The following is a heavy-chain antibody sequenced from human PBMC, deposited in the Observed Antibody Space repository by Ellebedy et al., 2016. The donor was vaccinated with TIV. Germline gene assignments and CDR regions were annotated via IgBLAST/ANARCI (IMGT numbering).Heavy chain of an antibody. CDR3: AKPLQLFNYYYGMDV. CDR2: ISGSGGST. V-gene: IGHV3-23*01. Sequence: GESLKISCAASGFTFSSFAMSWVRQAPGKGLEWVSAISGSGGSTYYADSVKGRFTISRDNSKNTLYLQMNSLRPEDTAMYYCAKPLQLFNYYYGMDVWGQGTTVTVSS. J-gene: IGHJ6*02. CDR1: GFTFSSFA. D-gene: IGHD5-18*01.